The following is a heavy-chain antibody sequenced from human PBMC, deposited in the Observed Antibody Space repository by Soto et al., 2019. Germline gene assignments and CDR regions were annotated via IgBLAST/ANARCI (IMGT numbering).Heavy chain of an antibody. Sequence: EVQLVESGGGLIQPGGSLRLSCAASGFTVSSNYMSWVRQAPGKGLEWVSVIYSGVSTYYADSVKGRLTISRDNSKNKLYLQRNSLRAEDTAVYYCARDRVASGYPEYFQHWGQGTLVTVSS. CDR2: IYSGVST. CDR3: ARDRVASGYPEYFQH. J-gene: IGHJ1*01. CDR1: GFTVSSNY. V-gene: IGHV3-53*01. D-gene: IGHD3-22*01.